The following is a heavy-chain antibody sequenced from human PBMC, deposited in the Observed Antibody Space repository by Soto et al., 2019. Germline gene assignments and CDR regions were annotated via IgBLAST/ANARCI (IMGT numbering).Heavy chain of an antibody. Sequence: EVQLLESGGGLAQPGGSKTLSCAASGFTFRDYTMSWVRQAPGQVLECISFILSDYNTFYAGSVRGRYTISRDNSKNTLYLEMNSLRAEDTAVYYCARRTNGYFGYWGQGALVTVSS. J-gene: IGHJ4*02. D-gene: IGHD2-8*01. V-gene: IGHV3-23*03. CDR3: ARRTNGYFGY. CDR2: ILSDYNT. CDR1: GFTFRDYT.